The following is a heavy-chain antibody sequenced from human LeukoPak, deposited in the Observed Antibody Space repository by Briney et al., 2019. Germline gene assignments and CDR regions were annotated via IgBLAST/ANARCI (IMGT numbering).Heavy chain of an antibody. CDR2: VHYSGNT. Sequence: PSETLSLTCTVSGDSISSYYWNWIRQPPGKGLDWIGCVHYSGNTNYNPALKSRVTISVDTSKNQFSLKLSSVTAADTAVYYCARQGGGFWYFDLWGRGTLVTVSS. CDR3: ARQGGGFWYFDL. J-gene: IGHJ2*01. V-gene: IGHV4-59*08. CDR1: GDSISSYY. D-gene: IGHD6-25*01.